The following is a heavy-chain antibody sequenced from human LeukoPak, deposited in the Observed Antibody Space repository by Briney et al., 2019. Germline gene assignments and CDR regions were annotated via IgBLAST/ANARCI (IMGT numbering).Heavy chain of an antibody. CDR1: GFTFSDYD. J-gene: IGHJ4*02. V-gene: IGHV3-23*01. CDR2: ISGSGGST. CDR3: ARAQTGHYFDY. D-gene: IGHD1-14*01. Sequence: PGGSLRLSCAASGFTFSDYDMNWVRQAPGKGLEWVSAISGSGGSTYYADSVKGRFTISRDNSKNTLYLQMDSLRAEDTAVYYCARAQTGHYFDYWGQGTLVTVSS.